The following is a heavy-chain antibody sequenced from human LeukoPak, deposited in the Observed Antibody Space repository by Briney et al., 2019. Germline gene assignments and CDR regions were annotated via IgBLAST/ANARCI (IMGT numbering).Heavy chain of an antibody. CDR2: IYYSGST. J-gene: IGHJ3*02. Sequence: SETLSLTCTGSGGSISSYYWSWIRQPPGKGLEWIGYIYYSGSTNYNPSLKSRVTISVDTSKNQFSLKLSSVTAADTAVYYCARHGYSSSWYAFDIWGQGTMVTVSS. D-gene: IGHD6-13*01. V-gene: IGHV4-59*08. CDR3: ARHGYSSSWYAFDI. CDR1: GGSISSYY.